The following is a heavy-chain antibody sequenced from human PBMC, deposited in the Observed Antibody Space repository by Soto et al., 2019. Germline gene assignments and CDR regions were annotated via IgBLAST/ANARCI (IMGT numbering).Heavy chain of an antibody. Sequence: ASVKVSCKASGYTFISYGISWVRQAPGQGLEWMGWISAYNGNTNYAQKLQGRVTMTTDTSTSTAYMELRSLRSDDTAVYYCARDPHAYCGGDCYSISGFQHWGQGTLVTVSS. J-gene: IGHJ1*01. V-gene: IGHV1-18*01. D-gene: IGHD2-21*01. CDR2: ISAYNGNT. CDR3: ARDPHAYCGGDCYSISGFQH. CDR1: GYTFISYG.